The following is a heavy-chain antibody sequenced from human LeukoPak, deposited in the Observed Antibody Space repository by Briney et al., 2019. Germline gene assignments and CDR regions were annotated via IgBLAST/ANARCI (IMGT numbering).Heavy chain of an antibody. CDR1: GGSYIGYD. CDR3: AQRGNNMDV. CDR2: INHGGST. V-gene: IGHV4-34*01. D-gene: IGHD3-16*01. Sequence: PSETLSLTCAVYGGSYIGYDWHWFRQPPGKGLEWIGEINHGGSTKYNPSLKSRVTISIDTSKNQFSLKLSSVTAADTAVSYCAQRGNNMDVWGKGIKVTVSS. J-gene: IGHJ6*03.